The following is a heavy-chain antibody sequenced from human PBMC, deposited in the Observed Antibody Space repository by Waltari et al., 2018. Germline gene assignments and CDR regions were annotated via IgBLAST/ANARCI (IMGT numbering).Heavy chain of an antibody. D-gene: IGHD3-10*01. Sequence: QVQLQQWGAGLLKPSETLSLTCAVYGGSFSGYYWRWIRQPPGTGLEWIGEINHSGSTNYNPSLKSRVTISVDTSKNQFSLKLSSVTAADTAVYYCARAGSWVTMVRGVHRGGNWFDPWGQGTLVTVSS. CDR1: GGSFSGYY. CDR2: INHSGST. V-gene: IGHV4-34*01. J-gene: IGHJ5*02. CDR3: ARAGSWVTMVRGVHRGGNWFDP.